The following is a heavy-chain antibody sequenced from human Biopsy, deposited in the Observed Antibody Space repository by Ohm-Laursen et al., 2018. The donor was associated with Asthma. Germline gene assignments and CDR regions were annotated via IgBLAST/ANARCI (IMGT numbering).Heavy chain of an antibody. CDR3: ARGDSSNWSHYYFDY. D-gene: IGHD3-22*01. CDR1: GFTFGGYA. V-gene: IGHV3-23*01. J-gene: IGHJ4*02. CDR2: ISPDGRSA. Sequence: SLRLSCAASGFTFGGYAMSWARQAPGKGLEWASTISPDGRSAHGPDSFRGRFTISRDNSRDTLYLQMRSLRADDTAVYYCARGDSSNWSHYYFDYWGQGTLVTVSS.